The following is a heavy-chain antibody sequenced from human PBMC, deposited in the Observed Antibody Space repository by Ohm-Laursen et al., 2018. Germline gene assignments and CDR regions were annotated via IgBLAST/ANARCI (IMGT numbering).Heavy chain of an antibody. CDR3: ARDWGLYGERTMVRADH. V-gene: IGHV1-58*02. CDR2: IVVGSGNT. CDR1: GFTFTSSA. Sequence: SSVKVSCKASGFTFTSSAMQWVRQARGQRLEWIGWIVVGSGNTNYAQKFQERVTITRDMSTSTAYMELSSLRSDDTAVYYCARDWGLYGERTMVRADHWGQGTLVTVSS. J-gene: IGHJ4*02. D-gene: IGHD3-10*01.